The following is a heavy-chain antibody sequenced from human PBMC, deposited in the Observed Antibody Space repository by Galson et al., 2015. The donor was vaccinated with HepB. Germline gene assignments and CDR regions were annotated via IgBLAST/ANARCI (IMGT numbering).Heavy chain of an antibody. CDR3: ASTDLYSSGYYLTDAFDI. V-gene: IGHV5-51*01. D-gene: IGHD3-22*01. Sequence: QSGAEVKKPGESLRISCKGSGYSFTSYWIGWVRQMPGKGLEWMGTIYPGDSDTRYSPSFQGQVTISADKSISTAYLQWSSLKASDTAMYYCASTDLYSSGYYLTDAFDIWGQGTMVTVSS. CDR2: IYPGDSDT. J-gene: IGHJ3*02. CDR1: GYSFTSYW.